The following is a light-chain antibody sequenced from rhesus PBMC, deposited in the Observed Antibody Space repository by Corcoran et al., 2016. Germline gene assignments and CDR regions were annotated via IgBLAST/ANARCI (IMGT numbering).Light chain of an antibody. CDR1: QSVSTS. CDR2: GTS. J-gene: IGKJ4*01. Sequence: EIVMTQSPATLSLSPGERATLSCRASQSVSTSVAWYQQRPHQAPRLLIYGTSNRATGIPERFSGSGSVTDFTLIISSLEVEDIGIYFCQQYDTWNTFGGGTKVEL. V-gene: IGKV3S9*01. CDR3: QQYDTWNT.